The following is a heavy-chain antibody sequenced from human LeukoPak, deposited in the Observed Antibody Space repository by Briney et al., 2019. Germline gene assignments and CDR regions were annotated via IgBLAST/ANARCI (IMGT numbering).Heavy chain of an antibody. J-gene: IGHJ6*03. CDR1: GGSISSGSYY. Sequence: SQTLSLTCTVSGGSISSGSYYWSWIRQHPGKGLEWIGYIYYSGSTYYNPSLKSRVTISVDTSKNQFSLKLSSVTAADTAVYYCARSYYYYYYYMDVWGKGTTVTVSS. CDR2: IYYSGST. V-gene: IGHV4-31*03. CDR3: ARSYYYYYYYMDV.